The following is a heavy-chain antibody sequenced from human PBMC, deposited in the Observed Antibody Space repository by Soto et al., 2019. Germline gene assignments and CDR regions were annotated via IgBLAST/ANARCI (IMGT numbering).Heavy chain of an antibody. CDR3: ARRPGYSSSPLDC. CDR2: VHSSGAT. D-gene: IGHD5-18*01. V-gene: IGHV4-59*08. CDR1: GDSISSYY. Sequence: QVQLQESGPGLVKPSETLSLTCTVSGDSISSYYWTWIRQPPGKGLEWVGYVHSSGATHYNPSLRSRVTMSLDTANNHISLELTSVTDADTAVYYWARRPGYSSSPLDCWGQGTRVTVSS. J-gene: IGHJ4*02.